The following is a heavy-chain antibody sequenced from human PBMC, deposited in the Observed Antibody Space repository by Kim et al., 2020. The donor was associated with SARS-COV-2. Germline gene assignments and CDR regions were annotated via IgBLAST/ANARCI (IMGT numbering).Heavy chain of an antibody. J-gene: IGHJ4*02. V-gene: IGHV4-30-4*01. Sequence: SETLSLTCTVSGGSISSGVYYWSWIRQPPGKGLEWIGYIYYSGSTYYNPSLKSRVTISVDTSKNQFSLKLSSVTAADTAVYYCARVRFSITIFGVVTRLFDYWGQGTLVTVSS. D-gene: IGHD3-3*01. CDR1: GGSISSGVYY. CDR3: ARVRFSITIFGVVTRLFDY. CDR2: IYYSGST.